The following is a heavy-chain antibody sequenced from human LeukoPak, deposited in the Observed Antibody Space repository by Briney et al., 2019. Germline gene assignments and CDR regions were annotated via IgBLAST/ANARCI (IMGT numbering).Heavy chain of an antibody. Sequence: PSETLSLTCTVSGGSISSYYWSWIRQPPGKGLEWIGYIYYSGSNNYNPSLKSRVTISVDTSKNQFSLKLSSVTAADMAVYYCARGPAAGGATYYFDYWGQGTLVTVSS. J-gene: IGHJ4*02. CDR2: IYYSGSN. V-gene: IGHV4-59*12. CDR3: ARGPAAGGATYYFDY. CDR1: GGSISSYY. D-gene: IGHD1-26*01.